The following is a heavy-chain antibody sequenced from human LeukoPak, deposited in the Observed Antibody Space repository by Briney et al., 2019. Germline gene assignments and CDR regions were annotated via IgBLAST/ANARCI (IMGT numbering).Heavy chain of an antibody. D-gene: IGHD4-11*01. Sequence: GGSLRLSCAASGFIVSSSYMSWVRQPPGKGLEWVSGIYTDGSTYYAGSVQGRFTISRDNSKNTLYLQMNSLRAEDTSVYYCVRGHYSNTLGGQGTLVTVSS. V-gene: IGHV3-66*01. J-gene: IGHJ4*02. CDR2: IYTDGST. CDR3: VRGHYSNTL. CDR1: GFIVSSSY.